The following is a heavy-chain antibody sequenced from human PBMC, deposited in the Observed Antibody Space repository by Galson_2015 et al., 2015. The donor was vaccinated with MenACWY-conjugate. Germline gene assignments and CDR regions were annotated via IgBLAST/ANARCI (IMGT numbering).Heavy chain of an antibody. V-gene: IGHV3-20*04. CDR1: GFTFDDYR. D-gene: IGHD3-10*01. Sequence: SLRLSCAASGFTFDDYRMSWVRQAPGKGLEWVSGIDWNGGRTVYADSVKGRFTISRDNAKNSLHLQMKSLRAEDTAVYYCAKVRTGYYYDSVGPGVGAFDIWGQGTLVTVSS. CDR2: IDWNGGRT. CDR3: AKVRTGYYYDSVGPGVGAFDI. J-gene: IGHJ4*02.